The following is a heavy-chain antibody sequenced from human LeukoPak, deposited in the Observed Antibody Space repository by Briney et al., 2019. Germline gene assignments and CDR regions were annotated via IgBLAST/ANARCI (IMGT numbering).Heavy chain of an antibody. D-gene: IGHD6-19*01. CDR1: GGSTNNYY. V-gene: IGHV4-59*01. CDR3: ARDRGSGPGAFDI. J-gene: IGHJ3*02. Sequence: PSETLSLTCTVSGGSTNNYYWSWIRQPPGEGLGLIGYIFFSGSTDYNPSLKSRVTISVDTSKNPFSLKLNSVTTADTAVYYCARDRGSGPGAFDIWGQGTMATVSS. CDR2: IFFSGST.